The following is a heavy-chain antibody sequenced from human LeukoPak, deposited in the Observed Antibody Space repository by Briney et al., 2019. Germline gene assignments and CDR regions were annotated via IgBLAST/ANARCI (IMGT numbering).Heavy chain of an antibody. J-gene: IGHJ6*03. CDR3: ARGQEGAAADFNYYYYYYYMDV. CDR2: MNPNSGNT. CDR1: GYTFTSYD. D-gene: IGHD6-13*01. V-gene: IGHV1-8*01. Sequence: ASVKVSCKASGYTFTSYDINWVRQATGQGLEWMGWMNPNSGNTGYAQKFQGRVTMTRDTPTSTAYMELSSPRSEDTAVYYCARGQEGAAADFNYYYYYYYMDVWGKGTTVTVSS.